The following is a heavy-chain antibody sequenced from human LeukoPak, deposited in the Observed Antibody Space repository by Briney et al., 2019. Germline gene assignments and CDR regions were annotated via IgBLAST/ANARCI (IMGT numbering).Heavy chain of an antibody. CDR2: IKQDGSEK. D-gene: IGHD2-15*01. CDR3: ARAPDIGDY. Sequence: PGGSLRPSCAASGFTFSSYWMTWVRQAPGKGLEWVANIKQDGSEKYYVDSVKGRFTISRDSAKNSLYLQMNSLRAEDTAVYYCARAPDIGDYWGQGTLVTVSS. J-gene: IGHJ4*02. CDR1: GFTFSSYW. V-gene: IGHV3-7*01.